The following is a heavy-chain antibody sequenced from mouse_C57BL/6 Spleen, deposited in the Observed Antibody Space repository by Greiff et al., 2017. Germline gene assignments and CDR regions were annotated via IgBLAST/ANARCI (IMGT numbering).Heavy chain of an antibody. CDR1: GYSFTGYY. Sequence: EVQLQQSGPELVKPGASVKISCKASGYSFTGYYMNWVKQSPEKSLEWIGEINPSTGGTTYNQKFKAKATLTVDKSSSTAYMQLKSLTSEDSAVYYCAAYYYGNSYYFDYWGQGTTLTVSS. J-gene: IGHJ2*01. CDR2: INPSTGGT. CDR3: AAYYYGNSYYFDY. D-gene: IGHD1-1*01. V-gene: IGHV1-42*01.